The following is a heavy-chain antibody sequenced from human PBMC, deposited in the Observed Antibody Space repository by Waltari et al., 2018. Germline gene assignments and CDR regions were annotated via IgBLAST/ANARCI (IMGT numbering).Heavy chain of an antibody. D-gene: IGHD6-13*01. CDR2: IYYSGST. CDR3: ASSLGSSRSLDY. Sequence: QLQLQESGPGLVKPSETLSLTCTVSGGSISSSSYYWGWIRQPPGKGLEWIGSIYYSGSTYYNPSLKSRVTISVDTSKNQFSLKLSSVTAADTAVYYCASSLGSSRSLDYWGQGTLVTVSS. CDR1: GGSISSSSYY. J-gene: IGHJ4*02. V-gene: IGHV4-39*01.